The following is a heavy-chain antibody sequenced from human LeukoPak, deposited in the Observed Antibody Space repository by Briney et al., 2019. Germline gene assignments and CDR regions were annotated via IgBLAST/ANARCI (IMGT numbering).Heavy chain of an antibody. D-gene: IGHD6-19*01. J-gene: IGHJ4*02. CDR1: GFTFRNYG. CDR3: AKDFGLDYSSGEFDY. V-gene: IGHV3-30*18. CDR2: ISYDGSNK. Sequence: GGSLSLSCAASGFTFRNYGMHWVRQAPGKGLEWVAVISYDGSNKYYADSVKGRFTISRDNSKNTLHLQMNSLRAEDTAVYYCAKDFGLDYSSGEFDYWGQGTLVTVSS.